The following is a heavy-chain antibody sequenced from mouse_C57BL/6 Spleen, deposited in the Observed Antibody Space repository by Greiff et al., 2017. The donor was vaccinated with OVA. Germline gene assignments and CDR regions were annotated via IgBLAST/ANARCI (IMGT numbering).Heavy chain of an antibody. J-gene: IGHJ2*01. CDR1: GYSITSGYY. Sequence: EVQLQESGPGLVKPSQSLSLTCSVTGYSITSGYYWNWIRQFPGNKLEWMGYISYDGSNNYNPSLKNRISITRDTSKNQFFLKLNSVTTEDTATYYCAREEEDSSGYNYWGQGTTLTVSS. V-gene: IGHV3-6*01. CDR3: AREEEDSSGYNY. D-gene: IGHD3-2*02. CDR2: ISYDGSN.